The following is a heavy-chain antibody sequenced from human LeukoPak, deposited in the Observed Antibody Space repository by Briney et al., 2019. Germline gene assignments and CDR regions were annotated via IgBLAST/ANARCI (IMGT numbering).Heavy chain of an antibody. V-gene: IGHV1-58*02. CDR1: GFTFPNSA. D-gene: IGHD3-3*01. J-gene: IGHJ5*02. Sequence: SVKVSCKASGFTFPNSAMQWVRQARGQRLEWIGWIVLGAGNTVYSHRFHDRVTITRDVSTNTAYMELDSLGSEDTAVYYCAAQRGASLHDFWSTRLFDPWGQGTLVTVSS. CDR3: AAQRGASLHDFWSTRLFDP. CDR2: IVLGAGNT.